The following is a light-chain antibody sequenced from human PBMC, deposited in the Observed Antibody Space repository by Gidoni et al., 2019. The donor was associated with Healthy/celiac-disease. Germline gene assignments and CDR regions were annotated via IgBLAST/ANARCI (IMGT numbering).Light chain of an antibody. CDR2: WAS. V-gene: IGKV4-1*01. CDR3: QQYYSTPPT. J-gene: IGKJ2*01. CDR1: QSVLYSSNNKNY. Sequence: DIVFIPFPDSLAVSLGERATIHCKSSQSVLYSSNNKNYLAWYQQKPGQPPKLRIYWASTRESGVPDRFSGSGSGTDFTLTISSLQAEDVTVYYCQQYYSTPPTFGQGTKLEIK.